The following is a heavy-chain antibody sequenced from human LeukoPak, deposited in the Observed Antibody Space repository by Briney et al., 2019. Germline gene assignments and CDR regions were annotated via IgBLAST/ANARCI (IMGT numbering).Heavy chain of an antibody. J-gene: IGHJ4*02. CDR1: GFTFSSYG. Sequence: QPGGSLRLSCAASGFTFSSYGMSWVRQAPGKGLEWVSGISGSGDSTYYADSVKGRFTISRDSSKNTLHLQMNSLRAEDTAVYYCAKDRRYTYGWMGFDYWGQGTLVTVSS. CDR2: ISGSGDST. V-gene: IGHV3-23*01. D-gene: IGHD5-18*01. CDR3: AKDRRYTYGWMGFDY.